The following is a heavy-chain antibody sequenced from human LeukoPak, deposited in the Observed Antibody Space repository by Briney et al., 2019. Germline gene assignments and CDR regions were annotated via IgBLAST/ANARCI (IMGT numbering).Heavy chain of an antibody. CDR1: GYTFTGYY. J-gene: IGHJ4*02. Sequence: ASVKVSCKASGYTFTGYYMHWVRQAPGQGLEWMGWINPNSGGTNYAQKFQGRVTMTRDTSISTAYMELSRLGSDDTAVYYCARGDYYYDSSGYQLAGPYFDYWGQGTLVTVSS. CDR2: INPNSGGT. V-gene: IGHV1-2*02. CDR3: ARGDYYYDSSGYQLAGPYFDY. D-gene: IGHD3-22*01.